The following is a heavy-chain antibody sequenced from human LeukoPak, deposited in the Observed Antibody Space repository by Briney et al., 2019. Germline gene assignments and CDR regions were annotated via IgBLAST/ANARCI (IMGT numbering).Heavy chain of an antibody. V-gene: IGHV3-43D*03. Sequence: GGSLRLSCAASGFTFDDYAMHWVRQAPGKGLEWVSLISWDGGNIYYADSMKGRFTISRDNAKNSLYLQMNSLRAEDMALYYCAKDMDWNYMGGAFDIWGQGTMVTVSS. J-gene: IGHJ3*02. CDR1: GFTFDDYA. CDR3: AKDMDWNYMGGAFDI. D-gene: IGHD1-7*01. CDR2: ISWDGGNI.